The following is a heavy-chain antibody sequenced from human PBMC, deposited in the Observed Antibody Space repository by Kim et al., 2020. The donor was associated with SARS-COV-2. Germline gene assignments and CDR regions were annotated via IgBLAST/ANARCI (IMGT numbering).Heavy chain of an antibody. J-gene: IGHJ6*03. CDR3: ARDAQKKSDALTAMVTSYYYYYMDV. Sequence: ASVKVSCKASGYTFTSYYMHWVRQAPGQGLEWMGIINPSGGSTSYAQKFQGRVTMTRDTSTSTVYMELSSLRSEDTAVYYCARDAQKKSDALTAMVTSYYYYYMDVWGKGTTVTASS. CDR2: INPSGGST. D-gene: IGHD5-18*01. CDR1: GYTFTSYY. V-gene: IGHV1-46*01.